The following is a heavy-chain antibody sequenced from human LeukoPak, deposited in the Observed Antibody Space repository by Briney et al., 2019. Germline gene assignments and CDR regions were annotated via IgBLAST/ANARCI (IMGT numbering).Heavy chain of an antibody. CDR3: AKDQSGRHPRQDAFDI. V-gene: IGHV3-23*01. D-gene: IGHD3-3*01. CDR2: ISGSGGST. J-gene: IGHJ3*02. CDR1: GFTFSSYA. Sequence: PGGSLRLSCAASGFTFSSYAMSWVRQAPGKGLEWVSAISGSGGSTYYADSVKGRFTISRDNSKNTLYLQMNSLRAEDTAVYYCAKDQSGRHPRQDAFDIWGQGTMVTVSS.